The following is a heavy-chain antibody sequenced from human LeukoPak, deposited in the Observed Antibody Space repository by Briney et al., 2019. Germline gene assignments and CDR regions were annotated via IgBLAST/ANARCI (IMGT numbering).Heavy chain of an antibody. D-gene: IGHD4-17*01. V-gene: IGHV4-30-2*02. Sequence: SQTLSLTCTVSGGSISSGGYYWSWIRQPPGKGLEWIGYIYHSGSTYYNPSLKSRVTISVDRSKNQFSLKLSSVTAADTAVYYCAKDYGDYGMDVWGQGTTVTVSS. CDR1: GGSISSGGYY. J-gene: IGHJ6*02. CDR3: AKDYGDYGMDV. CDR2: IYHSGST.